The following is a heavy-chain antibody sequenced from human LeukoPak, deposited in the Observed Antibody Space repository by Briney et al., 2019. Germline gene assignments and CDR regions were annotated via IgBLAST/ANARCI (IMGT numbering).Heavy chain of an antibody. CDR3: ARDTRDFWGGHHKRYEY. J-gene: IGHJ4*02. Sequence: SETLSLTCAVSGSSISSADYWGWIRQPPGKGLEWIGSIYHSGTTYYNPSLKSRVTISVDTSKNQFSLQLSSVTAADTAVYYCARDTRDFWGGHHKRYEYWGQGTLATVSS. D-gene: IGHD3-3*01. V-gene: IGHV4-38-2*02. CDR1: GSSISSADY. CDR2: IYHSGTT.